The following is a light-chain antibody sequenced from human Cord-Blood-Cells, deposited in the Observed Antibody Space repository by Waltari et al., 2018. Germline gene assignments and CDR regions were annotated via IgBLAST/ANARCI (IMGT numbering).Light chain of an antibody. V-gene: IGLV2-11*01. CDR3: CSYAGSYTVV. J-gene: IGLJ2*01. CDR2: DVS. CDR1: SSDVGGYNY. Sequence: QPRSVSGSPGQSVTISCTGTSSDVGGYNYVSWYQQHPGKAPKLMIYDVSKRPSGVPDRFSGSKSGNTASLTISGLQAEDEADYYCCSYAGSYTVVFGGGTKLTVL.